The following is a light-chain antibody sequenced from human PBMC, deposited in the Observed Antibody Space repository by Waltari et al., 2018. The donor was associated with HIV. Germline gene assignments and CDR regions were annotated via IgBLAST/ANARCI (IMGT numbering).Light chain of an antibody. CDR2: DDT. CDR1: SSDVGGYNY. CDR3: CSYAGTYTYV. Sequence: QSALTQPRSVSGSPGQSVTIPCTGTSSDVGGYNYVSWYQQHPGKAPKLMIYDDTKRPSGVPDRFSGSKSGNTASLTISGLQAEDEADYFCCSYAGTYTYVFGTDTKVTVL. J-gene: IGLJ1*01. V-gene: IGLV2-11*01.